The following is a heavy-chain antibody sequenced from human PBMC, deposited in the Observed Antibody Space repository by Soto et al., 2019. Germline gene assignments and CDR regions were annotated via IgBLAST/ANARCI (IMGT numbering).Heavy chain of an antibody. V-gene: IGHV4-34*01. CDR3: ARGWPYYYGVWSDYNVDRRWCDS. CDR1: GGSFSGYY. J-gene: IGHJ5*01. Sequence: SETLSLTCAVYGGSFSGYYWSWIRQPPGKGLEWIGEINHSGSTNYNPSLKSRVTISVDTSKNQFSLKLSSVTAADTAVYYCARGWPYYYGVWSDYNVDRRWCDSWGEGTLVT. D-gene: IGHD3-10*01. CDR2: INHSGST.